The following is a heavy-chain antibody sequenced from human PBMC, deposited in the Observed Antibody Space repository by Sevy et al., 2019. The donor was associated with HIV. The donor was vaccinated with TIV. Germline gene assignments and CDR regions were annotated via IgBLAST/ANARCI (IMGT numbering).Heavy chain of an antibody. CDR1: GFTFSTYW. J-gene: IGHJ4*02. V-gene: IGHV3-7*01. CDR2: INQDGSKK. Sequence: GGSLRLSCAASGFTFSTYWMTWVRQAPGKGLEWVANINQDGSKKNYVDSMKGRFTISRDNAKNSLYVQMNSLRAEDTAVYYCARLGIFEGPQNQFRFIHYWGQGILVTVSS. D-gene: IGHD2-15*01. CDR3: ARLGIFEGPQNQFRFIHY.